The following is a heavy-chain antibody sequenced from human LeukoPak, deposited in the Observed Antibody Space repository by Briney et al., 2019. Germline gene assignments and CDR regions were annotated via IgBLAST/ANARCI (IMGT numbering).Heavy chain of an antibody. V-gene: IGHV3-7*01. CDR1: GFTVSSHY. CDR3: ATIAAAGNLASRYWYFDL. J-gene: IGHJ2*01. CDR2: IKQDGSEK. D-gene: IGHD6-13*01. Sequence: PGGSLRLSCAASGFTVSSHYMSWVRQAPGKGLEWVANIKQDGSEKYYVDSVKGRFTISRDNAKNSLYVQMNSLRAEDTALYYCATIAAAGNLASRYWYFDLWGRGTLVTVSS.